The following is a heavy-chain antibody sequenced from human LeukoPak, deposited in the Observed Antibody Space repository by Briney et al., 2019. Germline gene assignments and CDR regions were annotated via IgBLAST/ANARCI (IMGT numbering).Heavy chain of an antibody. CDR1: GYTFTSYY. Sequence: ASVKVSCKASGYTFTSYYMHRVRQAPGQGLEWMGIINPSGGSTSYAQKFQGRVTMTRDTSTSTVYMELSSLRSEDTAVYYCARDRGSGLVVVGLDYWGQGTLVTVSS. D-gene: IGHD2-15*01. CDR2: INPSGGST. V-gene: IGHV1-46*01. J-gene: IGHJ4*02. CDR3: ARDRGSGLVVVGLDY.